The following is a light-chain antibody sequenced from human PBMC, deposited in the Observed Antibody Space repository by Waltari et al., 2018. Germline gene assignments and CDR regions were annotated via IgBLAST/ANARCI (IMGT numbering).Light chain of an antibody. CDR3: QQYETYPLT. J-gene: IGKJ4*01. V-gene: IGKV1-39*01. CDR1: PSISSY. CDR2: AAS. Sequence: DIQMTQSPSSLSASVGDRVTITCRASPSISSYLNWYQQKPGKAPKLLIYAASSLQSGVPSRFSGSGSGTDFTLTITSLQPDDFATYYCQQYETYPLTFGGGTRVEIK.